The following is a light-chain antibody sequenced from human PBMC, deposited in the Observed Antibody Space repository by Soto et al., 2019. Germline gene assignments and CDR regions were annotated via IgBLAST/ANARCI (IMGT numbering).Light chain of an antibody. CDR1: QDISKD. J-gene: IGKJ2*01. CDR2: GAS. Sequence: AIQMTQPPSSLSASVGDRVTITCRASQDISKDLAWYQQKPGKAPQILIYGASTLQTGVASRFSGSGSGTDFTLTITSLQPEDSAAYYCLQDYNFPFTFGQGTKLDIK. V-gene: IGKV1-6*01. CDR3: LQDYNFPFT.